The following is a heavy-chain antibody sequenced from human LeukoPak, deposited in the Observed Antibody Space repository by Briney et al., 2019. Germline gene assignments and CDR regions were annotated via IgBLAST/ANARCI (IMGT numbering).Heavy chain of an antibody. CDR3: ARLYYYDSSGYSDY. Sequence: KPSETLSLTCTVSGGSISSYCWSWIRQPPGKGLEWIGYIYYSGSTNYNPSLKSRVTISVDTSKNQFSLKLSSVTAADTAVYYCARLYYYDSSGYSDYWGRGTLVTVSS. D-gene: IGHD3-22*01. CDR2: IYYSGST. J-gene: IGHJ4*02. V-gene: IGHV4-59*08. CDR1: GGSISSYC.